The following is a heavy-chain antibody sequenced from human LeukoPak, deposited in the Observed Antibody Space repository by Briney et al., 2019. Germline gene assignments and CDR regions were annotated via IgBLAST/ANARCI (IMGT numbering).Heavy chain of an antibody. Sequence: GGSLTLSCAASGFTFSSYGMHWVRQAPGKGLEWVAVIWYDGSNKYYADSVKGRFTISRDNSKNTLYLQMNSLRSEDTAVYHCAKLYSGGAWFDPWGQGTLVTVSS. J-gene: IGHJ5*02. CDR3: AKLYSGGAWFDP. D-gene: IGHD1-26*01. CDR2: IWYDGSNK. V-gene: IGHV3-33*06. CDR1: GFTFSSYG.